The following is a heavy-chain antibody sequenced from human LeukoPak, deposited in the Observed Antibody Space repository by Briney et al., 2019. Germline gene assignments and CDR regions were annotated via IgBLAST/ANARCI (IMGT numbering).Heavy chain of an antibody. J-gene: IGHJ5*02. CDR2: INPSGGGT. V-gene: IGHV1-46*01. Sequence: ASVKVSCKASGYTFTSYYIHWVRQAPGQGLEWMGIINPSGGGTSYAQKFQGRVTMTRDTSTNTVYMQLSSLRSEDTAVYYCARGVPGRVYDSSKKGLFDPWGQGILVTVSS. D-gene: IGHD3-22*01. CDR3: ARGVPGRVYDSSKKGLFDP. CDR1: GYTFTSYY.